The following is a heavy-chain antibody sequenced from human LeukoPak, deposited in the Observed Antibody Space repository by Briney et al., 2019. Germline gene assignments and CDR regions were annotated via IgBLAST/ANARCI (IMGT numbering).Heavy chain of an antibody. CDR2: ISSSGSTI. Sequence: GGSLRLSCAASGFTFSDYYMSWIRQAPGKGLEWVSYISSSGSTIYYADSVKGRFTISRDNAKNSLYLQMNSLRAEDTAVYYCARDLVVVVPAAIGSEAYYYDMDVWGQGTTVTVSS. V-gene: IGHV3-11*01. CDR1: GFTFSDYY. CDR3: ARDLVVVVPAAIGSEAYYYDMDV. D-gene: IGHD2-2*02. J-gene: IGHJ6*02.